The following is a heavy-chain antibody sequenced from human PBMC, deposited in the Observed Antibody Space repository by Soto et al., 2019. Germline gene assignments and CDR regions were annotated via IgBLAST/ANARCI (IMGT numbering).Heavy chain of an antibody. Sequence: SETLSLTCTVSGGSLSSGGYYWSWIRQHPGKGLEWIGYVYDSGSTDYNPSLTSRVTISVDTTKNQFSLRLTSVTAADTAVYFCARGPIVVLQAAWFDPWGQGTLVT. J-gene: IGHJ5*02. CDR1: GGSLSSGGYY. CDR2: VYDSGST. D-gene: IGHD2-2*01. V-gene: IGHV4-61*08. CDR3: ARGPIVVLQAAWFDP.